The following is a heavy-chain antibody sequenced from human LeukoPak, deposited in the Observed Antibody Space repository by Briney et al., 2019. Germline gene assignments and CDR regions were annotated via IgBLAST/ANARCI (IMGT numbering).Heavy chain of an antibody. CDR3: TRVEPTKSDDC. Sequence: GGSLRLSCAASGFTFNSYWMSWVRQAPGKGLEWVANIKQDGTEKHYADSVKGRFTISRDNVENSLYVEMNNLTDDDTALYYCTRVEPTKSDDCWGQGTLVTVSS. CDR2: IKQDGTEK. J-gene: IGHJ4*02. CDR1: GFTFNSYW. D-gene: IGHD1-14*01. V-gene: IGHV3-7*01.